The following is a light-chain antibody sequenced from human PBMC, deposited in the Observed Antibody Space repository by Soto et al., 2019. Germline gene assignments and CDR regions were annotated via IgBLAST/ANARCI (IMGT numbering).Light chain of an antibody. CDR1: QSITGN. CDR2: GAS. V-gene: IGKV3-15*01. Sequence: EIGMTQSPATLSVSPGERATLSCRASQSITGNLTWYQQKPGQAPSLLXFGASTRATGIPARFSGSGSGTEFTLTISSLQSEDFAVYYCHQYNNWPPWTFGQGTKVDIK. CDR3: HQYNNWPPWT. J-gene: IGKJ1*01.